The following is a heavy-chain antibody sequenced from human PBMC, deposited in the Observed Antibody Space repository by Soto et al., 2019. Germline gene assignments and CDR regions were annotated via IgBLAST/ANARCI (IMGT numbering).Heavy chain of an antibody. CDR3: ASDFGVVIIYDAFEI. V-gene: IGHV3-30-3*01. D-gene: IGHD3-3*01. CDR2: KSYDGSNK. J-gene: IGHJ3*02. CDR1: GFTFSSYA. Sequence: GGSLRLSCAASGFTFSSYAMHWVRQAPGKGLEWVAVKSYDGSNKYYIDSVKGRFTISRDNSKNTLYLQMNSLRAEDTAVYYCASDFGVVIIYDAFEIWGQATMVTVSS.